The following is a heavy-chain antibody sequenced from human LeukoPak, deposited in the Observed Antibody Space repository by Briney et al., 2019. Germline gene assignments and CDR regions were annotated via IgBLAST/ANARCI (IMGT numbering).Heavy chain of an antibody. V-gene: IGHV4-59*12. J-gene: IGHJ4*02. CDR3: ARVGVRGITIFGVVTPPDY. CDR1: GGSISSYY. CDR2: IYYSGST. Sequence: PSETLSLTCTVSGGSISSYYWSWIRQPPGKGLEWIGYIYYSGSTNFNPSLKSRVTISVDTSKNQFSLKLSSVTAADTAVYYCARVGVRGITIFGVVTPPDYWGQGTLVTVSS. D-gene: IGHD3-3*01.